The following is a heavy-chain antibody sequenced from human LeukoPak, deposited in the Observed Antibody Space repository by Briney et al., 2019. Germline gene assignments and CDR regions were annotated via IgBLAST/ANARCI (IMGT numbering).Heavy chain of an antibody. V-gene: IGHV3-7*01. Sequence: GGPLRLSCAASGFTFSSYWMSWVRQAPGKGLEWVANIKQDGSEKYYVDSVKGRFTISRDNAKNSLYLQMNSLRAEDTAVYYCARRDFWSGYSNYYYMGVWGKGTTVTVSS. J-gene: IGHJ6*03. CDR3: ARRDFWSGYSNYYYMGV. CDR2: IKQDGSEK. D-gene: IGHD3-3*01. CDR1: GFTFSSYW.